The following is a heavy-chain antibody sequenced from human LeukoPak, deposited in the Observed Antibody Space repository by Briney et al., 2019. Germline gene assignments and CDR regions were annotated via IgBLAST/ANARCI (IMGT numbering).Heavy chain of an antibody. J-gene: IGHJ6*04. CDR1: GFTFSSFG. CDR2: IWYDGINK. CDR3: GYSVGDV. Sequence: PGGSLRLSCAASGFTFSSFGMHWVRQAPGKGLEWVAVIWYDGINKYYADPVKGRFTISRDNSKNTLYLQMNSLRAEDTAVYYCGYSVGDVWGKGTTVSVSS. D-gene: IGHD2-15*01. V-gene: IGHV3-33*01.